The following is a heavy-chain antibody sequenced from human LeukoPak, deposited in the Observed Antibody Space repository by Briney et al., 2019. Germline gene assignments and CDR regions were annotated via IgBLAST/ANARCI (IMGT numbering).Heavy chain of an antibody. CDR1: GYTFTDYY. CDR3: ATVARSSITIFGVALLH. Sequence: GASVKISCKVSGYTFTDYYMHWVQQAPGKGLEWVGLVDPEDGETIYAEKFQGRVTITADTSTDTAYMELSSLRSEDTAVYYCATVARSSITIFGVALLHWGQGTLVTFSS. CDR2: VDPEDGET. J-gene: IGHJ4*02. V-gene: IGHV1-69-2*01. D-gene: IGHD3-3*01.